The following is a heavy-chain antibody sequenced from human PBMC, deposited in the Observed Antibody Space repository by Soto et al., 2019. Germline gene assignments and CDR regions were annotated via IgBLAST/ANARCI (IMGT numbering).Heavy chain of an antibody. Sequence: GGSLRLSCAASGFTFSSNGMHWVRQAPGKGLEWVAVISYDGNIKYYADSEKGRFTISRDNSKNTLFLQMHSLRVEDTAVYFCAKGEGSGRLEYWGQGTLVTVSS. CDR3: AKGEGSGRLEY. J-gene: IGHJ4*02. CDR2: ISYDGNIK. CDR1: GFTFSSNG. V-gene: IGHV3-30*18.